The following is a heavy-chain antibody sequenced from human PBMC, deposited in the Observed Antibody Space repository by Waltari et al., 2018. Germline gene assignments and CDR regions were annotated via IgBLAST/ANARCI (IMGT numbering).Heavy chain of an antibody. J-gene: IGHJ5*02. CDR2: SKHCGRN. CDR3: ARGVSTYCSSTSGDVNCFDP. V-gene: IGHV4-34*01. Sequence: QVQLQQWGAGLLKPSENLSLTCAVYGGSFSGYYWSWIRQPPGKGLEWIGESKHCGRNNSNTARKSRVTRSVKASKNQFSHKLNYVTAAQTAVYYCARGVSTYCSSTSGDVNCFDPWGQGTLVTVSS. CDR1: GGSFSGYY. D-gene: IGHD2-2*01.